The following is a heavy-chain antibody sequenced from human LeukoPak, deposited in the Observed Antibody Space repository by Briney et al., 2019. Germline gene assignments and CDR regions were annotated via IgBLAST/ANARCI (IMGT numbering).Heavy chain of an antibody. Sequence: ASVKVSCKASGYTFTSYGISWVRQAPGQGLEWMGWISAYNGNTNYAQKLQGRVTMTRNTSISTAYMELSSLRSEDPAVYYCARDYYDANDAFDIWGQGTMVTVSS. J-gene: IGHJ3*02. CDR3: ARDYYDANDAFDI. D-gene: IGHD3-22*01. CDR1: GYTFTSYG. V-gene: IGHV1-18*01. CDR2: ISAYNGNT.